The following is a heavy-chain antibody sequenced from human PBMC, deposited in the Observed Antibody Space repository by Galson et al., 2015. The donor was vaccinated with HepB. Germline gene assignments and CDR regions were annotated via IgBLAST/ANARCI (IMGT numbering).Heavy chain of an antibody. J-gene: IGHJ2*01. CDR2: INHSGST. V-gene: IGHV4-34*01. Sequence: SETLSLTCAVYGGSFSGYYWSWIRQPPGKGLEWIGEINHSGSTNYNPSLKSRVTISVDTSKDQFSLKLSSVTAADTAVYYCARCTTKYSSGWTFYCWYFDLWGRGTLVTVSS. CDR1: GGSFSGYY. CDR3: ARCTTKYSSGWTFYCWYFDL. D-gene: IGHD6-19*01.